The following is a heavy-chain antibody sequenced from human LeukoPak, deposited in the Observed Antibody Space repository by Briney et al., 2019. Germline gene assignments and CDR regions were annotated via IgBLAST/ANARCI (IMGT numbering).Heavy chain of an antibody. CDR2: INTNTGNP. Sequence: ASAKVSCKASRYTFTSYAMNWVRQAPGQGLEWMGWINTNTGNPTYAQGFTGRFVFSLDTSVSTAYLQISSLKAEDTAVYYCASDGAITMVRGVYDAFDIWGQGTMVTVSS. CDR1: RYTFTSYA. D-gene: IGHD3-10*01. CDR3: ASDGAITMVRGVYDAFDI. J-gene: IGHJ3*02. V-gene: IGHV7-4-1*02.